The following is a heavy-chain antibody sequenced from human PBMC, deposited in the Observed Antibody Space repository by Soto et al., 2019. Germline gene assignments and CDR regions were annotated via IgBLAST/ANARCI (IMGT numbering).Heavy chain of an antibody. Sequence: QVQLVQSGAEVKKPGSSVKVSCKASGGTFSRYTFTWVRQAPGQGLEWMGRIIPILDIPNYAQNFQGRVTITADNSPSPAYKVLGSLTSDDTAVYYCASHFTGVLVLGTSPPGGDNYGWDVWGQGTTVTVSS. CDR3: ASHFTGVLVLGTSPPGGDNYGWDV. CDR1: GGTFSRYT. CDR2: IIPILDIP. V-gene: IGHV1-69*02. D-gene: IGHD2-8*02. J-gene: IGHJ6*02.